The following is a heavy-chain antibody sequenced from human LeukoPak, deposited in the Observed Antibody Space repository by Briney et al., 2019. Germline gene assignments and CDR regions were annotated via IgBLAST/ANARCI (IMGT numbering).Heavy chain of an antibody. Sequence: ASVNVSCKASGYTFTGYYMHWVRQAPGQGLEWMGWINPNSGGTNYAQKFQGWVTMTRDTSISTAYMELSRLRSDDTAVYYCAREYRGDGSYGMYYYGMDVWGQGTTVTVSS. CDR1: GYTFTGYY. CDR2: INPNSGGT. J-gene: IGHJ6*02. D-gene: IGHD1-26*01. V-gene: IGHV1-2*04. CDR3: AREYRGDGSYGMYYYGMDV.